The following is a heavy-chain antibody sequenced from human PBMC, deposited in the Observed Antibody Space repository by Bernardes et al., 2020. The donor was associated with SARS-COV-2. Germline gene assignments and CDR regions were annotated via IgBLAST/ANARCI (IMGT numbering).Heavy chain of an antibody. CDR3: AGELSSYYGMDV. J-gene: IGHJ6*02. CDR2: ISYDGSNK. CDR1: GFTFSSYE. V-gene: IGHV3-30*03. Sequence: GGSLRLSCAASGFTFSSYEMHWVRQAPGKGLEWVAVISYDGSNKYYADSVKGRFTISRDNSKNTLYLQMNSLRAEDTAVYYCAGELSSYYGMDVWGQGTTVTVSS.